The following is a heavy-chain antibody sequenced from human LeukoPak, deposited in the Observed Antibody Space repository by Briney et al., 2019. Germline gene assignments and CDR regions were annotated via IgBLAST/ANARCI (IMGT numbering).Heavy chain of an antibody. Sequence: SETLSLTCTVSGGSISSYYWSWIRQPPGKGLEWIGYIYYSGSTNYNPSLKSRVTISVDTSKNQFSLKLSSVTAADTAVYYCAREHGSGSTYYYGMDVWGQGTTVTVSS. J-gene: IGHJ6*02. V-gene: IGHV4-59*01. D-gene: IGHD3-10*01. CDR2: IYYSGST. CDR3: AREHGSGSTYYYGMDV. CDR1: GGSISSYY.